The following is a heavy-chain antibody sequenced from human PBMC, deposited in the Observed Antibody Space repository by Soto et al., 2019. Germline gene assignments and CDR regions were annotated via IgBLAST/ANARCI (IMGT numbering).Heavy chain of an antibody. CDR1: GGSFSGYY. Sequence: SETLSLTCAVYGGSFSGYYWSWIRQPPGKGLEWIGEINHSGSTNYNPSLKSRVTISVDTSKNQFSLKLSSVTATDTAVYYCAGTGYYYYYYGMDVWGQGTTVTVSS. CDR2: INHSGST. D-gene: IGHD2-15*01. J-gene: IGHJ6*02. CDR3: AGTGYYYYYYGMDV. V-gene: IGHV4-34*01.